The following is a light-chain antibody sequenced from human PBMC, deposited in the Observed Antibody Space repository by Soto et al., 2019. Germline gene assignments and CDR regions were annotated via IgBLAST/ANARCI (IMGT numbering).Light chain of an antibody. CDR3: KQYTKWWT. Sequence: EIVMTQSPATLSVSPGEGVTLSCRASQGVGSNFAWYQQKPSQSPRLLIYGASTRATGVPARFSGSGSGTEFTLPISGLQSEDFAVYYCKQYTKWWTFGQGTKVEIK. J-gene: IGKJ1*01. CDR2: GAS. V-gene: IGKV3-15*01. CDR1: QGVGSN.